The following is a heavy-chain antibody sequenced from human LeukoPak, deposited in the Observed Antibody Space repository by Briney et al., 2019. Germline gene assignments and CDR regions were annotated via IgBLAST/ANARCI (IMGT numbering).Heavy chain of an antibody. CDR3: ARASYSGYDLHY. J-gene: IGHJ4*02. Sequence: GGSLRLSCAASGYTFTSYAMHWVRQAPGQRLEWMGWINAGNGNTKYSQKFQGRVTITRDTSASTAYMELSSLRSEDTAVYYCARASYSGYDLHYWGQGTLVTVSS. CDR2: INAGNGNT. V-gene: IGHV1-3*01. CDR1: GYTFTSYA. D-gene: IGHD5-12*01.